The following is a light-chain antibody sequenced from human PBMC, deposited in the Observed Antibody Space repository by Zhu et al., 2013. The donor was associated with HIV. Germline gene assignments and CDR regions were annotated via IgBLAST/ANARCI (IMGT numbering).Light chain of an antibody. J-gene: IGLJ2*01. CDR1: SNDVGGYDY. V-gene: IGLV2-14*01. CDR2: EVS. Sequence: QSALTQPASVSGSPGQSITISCTGSSNDVGGYDYVSWYQQHPGKAPKLMIYEVSKRPSGVSHRFSGSKSGTSASLAISGLQSEDEADYYCAAWDDSLKGLIFGGGTKLTVL. CDR3: AAWDDSLKGLI.